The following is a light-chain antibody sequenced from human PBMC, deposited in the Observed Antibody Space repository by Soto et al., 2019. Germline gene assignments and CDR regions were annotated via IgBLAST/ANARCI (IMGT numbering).Light chain of an antibody. CDR1: SSDVGGYNY. J-gene: IGLJ1*01. CDR3: SSYTSIVTLYV. V-gene: IGLV2-14*01. CDR2: EVS. Sequence: QSALTQPASVSGSPGQSITISCTGTSSDVGGYNYVSWYQQHPGKAPKLMIYEVSNRPSGVSNRFSGSKSGNTASLTISGLQAEVEADYYCSSYTSIVTLYVFGSGTKVTVL.